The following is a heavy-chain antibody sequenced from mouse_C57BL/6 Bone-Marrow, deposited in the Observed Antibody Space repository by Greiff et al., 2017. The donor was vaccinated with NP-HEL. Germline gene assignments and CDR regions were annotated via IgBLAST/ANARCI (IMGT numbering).Heavy chain of an antibody. J-gene: IGHJ4*01. CDR2: IHPNSGST. V-gene: IGHV1-64*01. D-gene: IGHD1-1*02. CDR3: ATRWFYAMDY. CDR1: GYTFTSYW. Sequence: QVQLKQPGAELVKPGASVKLSCKASGYTFTSYWMHWVKQRPGQGLEWIGMIHPNSGSTNYNEKFKSKATLTVDKSSSTAYMQLSSLTSEDSAVYYCATRWFYAMDYWGQGTSVTVSS.